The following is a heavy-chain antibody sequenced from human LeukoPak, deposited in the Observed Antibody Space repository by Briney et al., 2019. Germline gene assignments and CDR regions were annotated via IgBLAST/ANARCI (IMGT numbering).Heavy chain of an antibody. D-gene: IGHD2-2*01. CDR1: GFTFSSYA. V-gene: IGHV3-23*01. Sequence: GGSLRLSCAASGFTFSSYAMSWVRQAPGKGLEWVSAISGSGGSTYYADSVKGRFTISRDNSKNTLYLQMNSLRAEDTAVYYCAKDPGYCSSTSCYLGTYLDYWGQGTLVTVSS. J-gene: IGHJ4*02. CDR2: ISGSGGST. CDR3: AKDPGYCSSTSCYLGTYLDY.